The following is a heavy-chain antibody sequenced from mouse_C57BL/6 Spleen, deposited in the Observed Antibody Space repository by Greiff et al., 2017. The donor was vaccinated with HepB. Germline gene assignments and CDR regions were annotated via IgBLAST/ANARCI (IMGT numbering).Heavy chain of an antibody. D-gene: IGHD3-2*02. CDR1: GYTFTSYW. J-gene: IGHJ2*01. CDR3: ARRGAAQATRYFDY. Sequence: QVQLQQPGAELVKPGASVKLSCKASGYTFTSYWMQWVKQRPGQGLEWIGEIDPSDSYTNYNQKFKGKATLTVDTSSSTAYMQLSSLTSEDSAVYYCARRGAAQATRYFDYWGQGTTLTVSS. V-gene: IGHV1-50*01. CDR2: IDPSDSYT.